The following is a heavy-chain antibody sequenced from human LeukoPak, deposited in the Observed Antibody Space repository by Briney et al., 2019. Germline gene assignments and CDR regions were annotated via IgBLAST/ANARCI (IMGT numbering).Heavy chain of an antibody. CDR3: ARDALNPYSSSWYNGMDV. D-gene: IGHD6-13*01. CDR2: IYTSGST. J-gene: IGHJ6*02. CDR1: GGSISSYY. Sequence: SETLSLTCTVSGGSISSYYWSWIRQPAGKGLEWIGRIYTSGSTNYNPSLKSRVTMSVDTSKNQFSLKLSSVTAADTAVYYCARDALNPYSSSWYNGMDVWGQGTTVTVSS. V-gene: IGHV4-4*07.